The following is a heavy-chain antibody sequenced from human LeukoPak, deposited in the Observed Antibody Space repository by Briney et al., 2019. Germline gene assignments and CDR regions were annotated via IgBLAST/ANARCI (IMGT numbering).Heavy chain of an antibody. CDR3: ARAFHI. V-gene: IGHV3-48*04. J-gene: IGHJ3*02. CDR1: GFTFSSYN. CDR2: ISGSSSTI. Sequence: GGSLRLSCAASGFTFSSYNMNWVRQAPGKGLEWVSYISGSSSTIYYADSVKGRFTISRDNAQNSLYLQMNSLRAEDTAVYYCARAFHIWGQGTMVTVSS.